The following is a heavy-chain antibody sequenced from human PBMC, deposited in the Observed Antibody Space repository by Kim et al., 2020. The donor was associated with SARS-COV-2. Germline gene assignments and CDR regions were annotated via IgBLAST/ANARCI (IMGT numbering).Heavy chain of an antibody. J-gene: IGHJ4*02. V-gene: IGHV4-31*03. CDR3: ARGEMATIFDY. CDR2: IYYSGST. CDR1: GGSISSGGYY. Sequence: SETLSLTCTVSGGSISSGGYYWSWIRQHPGKGLEWIGYIYYSGSTYYNPSLKSRVTISVDTSKNQFSLKLSSVTAADTAVYYCARGEMATIFDYWGRGTLVTVSS. D-gene: IGHD5-12*01.